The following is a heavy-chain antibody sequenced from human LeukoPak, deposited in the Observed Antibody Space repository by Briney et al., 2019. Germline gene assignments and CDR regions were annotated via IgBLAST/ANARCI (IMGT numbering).Heavy chain of an antibody. CDR2: IKQDGSEK. CDR1: GFTFSSYG. J-gene: IGHJ4*02. CDR3: AKVHGTLTVESPFDY. V-gene: IGHV3-7*03. D-gene: IGHD4-23*01. Sequence: GGSLRLSCAASGFTFSSYGMHWVRQAPGKGLEWVANIKQDGSEKDYVDSVTGRFTISRDNSKNTLYLQMHSLRADDTAVYYCAKVHGTLTVESPFDYWGQGTLVTVSS.